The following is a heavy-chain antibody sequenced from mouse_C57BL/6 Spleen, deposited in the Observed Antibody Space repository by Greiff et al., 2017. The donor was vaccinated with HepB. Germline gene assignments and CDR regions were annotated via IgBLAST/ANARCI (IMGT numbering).Heavy chain of an antibody. D-gene: IGHD1-1*01. J-gene: IGHJ2*01. V-gene: IGHV1-72*01. CDR3: ARGATVVEDY. Sequence: QVQLQQPGAELVKPGASVKLSCKASGYTFTSYWMHWVKQRPGRGLEWIGRIGPNSGGTKYNEKFKSKATLTVDKPSSPTYMQLSSLTSEASAVYCCARGATVVEDYWGQGTTLTVSS. CDR1: GYTFTSYW. CDR2: IGPNSGGT.